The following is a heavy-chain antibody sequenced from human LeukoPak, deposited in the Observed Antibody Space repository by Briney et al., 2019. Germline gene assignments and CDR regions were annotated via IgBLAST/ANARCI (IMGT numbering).Heavy chain of an antibody. CDR2: ISGSGDKT. CDR1: RFTFIDYA. Sequence: GGSLRLSCAASRFTFIDYAMSWVRQAPGGGLEWVSAISGSGDKTFHADSVKGRFTTSRDNSKNTLSLQMSNLRVEDSAVYFCAKDTSAWWYHRAYMNVWGTGATVTVSS. D-gene: IGHD2-15*01. V-gene: IGHV3-23*01. CDR3: AKDTSAWWYHRAYMNV. J-gene: IGHJ6*03.